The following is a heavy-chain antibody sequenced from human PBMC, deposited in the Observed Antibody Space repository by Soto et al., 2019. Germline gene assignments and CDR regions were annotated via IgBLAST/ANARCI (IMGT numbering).Heavy chain of an antibody. CDR2: IYYSGST. CDR1: GDSVTSHY. Sequence: SETLSLTCSFSGDSVTSHYLTWIRQHPEKGLEWIGYIYYSGSTYYNPSLKSRVTISVDTSKNQFSLKLSSVTAADTAVYYCARDIPTYYMDVWGKGTTVTVSS. CDR3: ARDIPTYYMDV. V-gene: IGHV4-59*06. D-gene: IGHD2-15*01. J-gene: IGHJ6*03.